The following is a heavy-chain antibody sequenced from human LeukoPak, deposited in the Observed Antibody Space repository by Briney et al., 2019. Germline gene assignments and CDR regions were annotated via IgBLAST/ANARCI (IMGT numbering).Heavy chain of an antibody. CDR3: ARDPKYYYGLGSYYSLDY. D-gene: IGHD3-10*01. CDR2: MNPNSGNT. J-gene: IGHJ4*02. CDR1: GYTFTNYD. V-gene: IGHV1-8*03. Sequence: GASVKVSCKASGYTFTNYDINWVRQATGQGLEWMGWMNPNSGNTGYAQKFQGRVTITRNTSLTTAYMELSSLRSEDTAVYYCARDPKYYYGLGSYYSLDYWGQGTLVTVSS.